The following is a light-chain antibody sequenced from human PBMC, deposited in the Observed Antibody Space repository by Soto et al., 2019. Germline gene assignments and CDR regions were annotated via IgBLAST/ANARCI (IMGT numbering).Light chain of an antibody. CDR2: EGS. Sequence: QSALTQPASVSGSPGQSITISCTGTSNDVGSHNLVSWYQQHPGKAPKLMIYEGSKRPSGVSNRFSGSKSDNTASLTISGLQAEDEADYYCCSYASSSTFVFGGGTQLTVL. CDR3: CSYASSSTFV. V-gene: IGLV2-23*03. CDR1: SNDVGSHNL. J-gene: IGLJ2*01.